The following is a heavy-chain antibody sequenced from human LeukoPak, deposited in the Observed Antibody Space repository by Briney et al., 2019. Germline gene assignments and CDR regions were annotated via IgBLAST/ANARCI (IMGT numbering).Heavy chain of an antibody. CDR1: GYTLTELS. CDR3: AREAITIFGVVRTQTTYGPHRFDP. Sequence: ASVTVSCTVSGYTLTELSMHWVRQAPGQGLEWMGWVSAYNGNTNYAHKLQGRVTMTTDTATSTAYMELSSLRSEDRAVYYGAREAITIFGVVRTQTTYGPHRFDPWGQGTLVTVSS. CDR2: VSAYNGNT. D-gene: IGHD3-3*01. V-gene: IGHV1-18*01. J-gene: IGHJ5*02.